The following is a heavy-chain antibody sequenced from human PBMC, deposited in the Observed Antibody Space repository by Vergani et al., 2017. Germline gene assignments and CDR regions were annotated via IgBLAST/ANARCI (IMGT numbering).Heavy chain of an antibody. J-gene: IGHJ4*02. V-gene: IGHV3-23*04. CDR2: LTGGGGST. CDR1: GFTVGSYS. Sequence: EENLVESGGGLVKPGGSLRLSCVASGFTVGSYSVNWVRQAPGRGLEWVSALTGGGGSTYYADSFNGRFIISRDNSRDTLYLQMNSLRPEDTATYYCVNDAGSYQNFFDSWGQGTLVTVSS. CDR3: VNDAGSYQNFFDS. D-gene: IGHD1-26*01.